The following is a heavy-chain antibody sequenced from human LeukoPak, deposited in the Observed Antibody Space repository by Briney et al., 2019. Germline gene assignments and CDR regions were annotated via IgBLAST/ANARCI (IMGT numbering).Heavy chain of an antibody. CDR2: IYYSGST. J-gene: IGHJ3*02. Sequence: SETLSLTCTVSGGSISSSSYYWGWIRQPPGKGLEWIGSIYYSGSTYYNPSLKSRVTISVDTSKNQFSLKLSSVTAADTAVYYCARSKDYYDGSGFGAFDIWGQGTMVTVSS. CDR3: ARSKDYYDGSGFGAFDI. D-gene: IGHD3-22*01. CDR1: GGSISSSSYY. V-gene: IGHV4-39*01.